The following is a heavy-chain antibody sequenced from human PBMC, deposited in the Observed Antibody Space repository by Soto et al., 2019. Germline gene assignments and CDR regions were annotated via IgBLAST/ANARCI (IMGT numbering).Heavy chain of an antibody. CDR1: GGSISSNSYY. J-gene: IGHJ4*02. CDR3: AKGGPVVYCRGTSCPYYCDY. V-gene: IGHV4-39*01. CDR2: IGYTGTI. Sequence: SETLSLTCTASGGSISSNSYYWGWIRQSPGKGLDWIGSIGYTGTIYYNPSLQSRVTMSVDTSENQISLRLSSMTAADTAVYYCAKGGPVVYCRGTSCPYYCDYWGQGTLVTVSS. D-gene: IGHD2-2*01.